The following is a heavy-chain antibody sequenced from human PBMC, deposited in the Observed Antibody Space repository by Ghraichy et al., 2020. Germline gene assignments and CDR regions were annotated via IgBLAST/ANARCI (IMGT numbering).Heavy chain of an antibody. Sequence: GGSLRLSCAASGFTFDDYAMHWVRQAPGKGLEWVSGISWNSGSIGYADSVKGRFIISRDNAKNSLYLQMNSLRAEDTALYYCAKDMQSWIAVAGSDYWGQGTLVTVSS. J-gene: IGHJ4*02. CDR3: AKDMQSWIAVAGSDY. CDR1: GFTFDDYA. V-gene: IGHV3-9*01. CDR2: ISWNSGSI. D-gene: IGHD6-19*01.